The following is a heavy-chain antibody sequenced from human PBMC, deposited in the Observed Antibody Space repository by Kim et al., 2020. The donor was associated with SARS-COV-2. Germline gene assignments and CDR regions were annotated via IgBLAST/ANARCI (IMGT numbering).Heavy chain of an antibody. CDR3: ATSPVVVVTPWFDP. CDR2: FDPEDAET. D-gene: IGHD3-22*01. Sequence: ASVKVSCEVSGYTLTELSMHWVRQAPGKGLEWMGGFDPEDAETIYAQKFQGRVTMTEDTSTDTAYMELSSLRSEDTAVYYCATSPVVVVTPWFDPWGQGTLVTVSS. V-gene: IGHV1-24*01. J-gene: IGHJ5*02. CDR1: GYTLTELS.